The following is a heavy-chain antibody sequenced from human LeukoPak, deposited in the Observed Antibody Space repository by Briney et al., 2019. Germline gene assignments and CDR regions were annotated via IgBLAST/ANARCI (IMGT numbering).Heavy chain of an antibody. D-gene: IGHD3-22*01. V-gene: IGHV1-18*01. CDR1: GYTFATYG. Sequence: GASVKVSCKASGYTFATYGINWVRQAPGQGLEWMGWTSAYNGNTNYAQKFQGRVTMTTDTSTSTAYMELRSLRSDDTAVYYCARDTAPNDSSGYPDDYWGQGTLVTVSS. J-gene: IGHJ4*02. CDR3: ARDTAPNDSSGYPDDY. CDR2: TSAYNGNT.